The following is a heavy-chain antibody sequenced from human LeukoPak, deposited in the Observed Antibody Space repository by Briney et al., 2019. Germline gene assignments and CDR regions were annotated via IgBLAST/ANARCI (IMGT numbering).Heavy chain of an antibody. J-gene: IGHJ4*02. CDR1: GFTFDDYA. D-gene: IGHD2-2*01. CDR2: ISWNSGSI. CDR3: AKGQVVPAAWGIFDY. V-gene: IGHV3-9*01. Sequence: PGGSLRLSCAASGFTFDDYAMHWVRQAPGKGLEWVSGISWNSGSIGYADSVKGRFTISRDNAKNSLYLQMNSLRAEDTALYYCAKGQVVPAAWGIFDYWGQGTLVTVSS.